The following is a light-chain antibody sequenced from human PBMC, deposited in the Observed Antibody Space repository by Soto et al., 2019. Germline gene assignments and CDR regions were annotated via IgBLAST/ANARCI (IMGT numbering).Light chain of an antibody. J-gene: IGKJ2*01. CDR2: GAS. CDR1: QSVRSN. Sequence: EIVMTQSPATLSVSPGERVTLSCWASQSVRSNLAWYQQKPGQAPRLLIYGASTRASDIPARFSGSGSGTDFTLTISSLQSEDFAVYYCQQYNNWPPLDTFGQGTKLEVK. CDR3: QQYNNWPPLDT. V-gene: IGKV3-15*01.